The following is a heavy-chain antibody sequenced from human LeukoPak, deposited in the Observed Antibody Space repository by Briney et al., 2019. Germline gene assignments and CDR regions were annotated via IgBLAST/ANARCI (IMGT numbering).Heavy chain of an antibody. V-gene: IGHV3-21*01. D-gene: IGHD6-19*01. Sequence: PGGSLRLSCAASGFTFSSYSMNWVRQAPGKGLEWVSSISSGNNYIYYSDSVKGRFTISRDNAKNSLYLQMNSLRAEDTAVYYCATMRSGWPDAFDIWGQGTMVTVSS. CDR3: ATMRSGWPDAFDI. CDR1: GFTFSSYS. CDR2: ISSGNNYI. J-gene: IGHJ3*02.